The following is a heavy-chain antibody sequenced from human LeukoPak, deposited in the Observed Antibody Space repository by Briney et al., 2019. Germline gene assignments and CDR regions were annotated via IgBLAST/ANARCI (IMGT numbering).Heavy chain of an antibody. CDR3: ARERTDILTGYFDY. CDR2: IYHSGST. J-gene: IGHJ4*02. D-gene: IGHD3-9*01. Sequence: SETLSLTCAVSGGSISSGGYSWSWIRQPPGKGLEWIGYIYHSGSTYYNPSLKSRVTISVDRSKNQFSLKLSSVTAADTAVYYCARERTDILTGYFDYWGQGTLVTVSS. V-gene: IGHV4-30-2*01. CDR1: GGSISSGGYS.